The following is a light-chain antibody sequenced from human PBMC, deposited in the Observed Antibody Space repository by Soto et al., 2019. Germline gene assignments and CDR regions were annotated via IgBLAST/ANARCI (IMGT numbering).Light chain of an antibody. Sequence: EIVLTQSPGTLSLSPGERATLSCRASQSVSSNYLAWYRRKPGQAPSLLIYGSSTRVDGIPGRFSGSGSGTDLTLTITRREPEDVVVYYCHQYGNSPSTFGQGTKVEFK. V-gene: IGKV3-20*01. CDR2: GSS. CDR1: QSVSSNY. J-gene: IGKJ1*01. CDR3: HQYGNSPST.